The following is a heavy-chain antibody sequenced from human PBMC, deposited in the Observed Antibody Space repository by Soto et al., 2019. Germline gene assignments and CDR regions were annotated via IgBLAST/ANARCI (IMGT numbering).Heavy chain of an antibody. CDR3: ARESEDLTSNFDY. V-gene: IGHV3-21*01. Sequence: VQLVESGGGVVQPGRSLRLSCAASGFTFTRYSMNWVRQAPGKGLEWVSSISSTTNYIYYADSMKGRFTVSRDNAKNSVYLEMNSLSAEDTAVYYCARESEDLTSNFDYWGQGTLVTVSS. CDR2: ISSTTNYI. J-gene: IGHJ4*02. CDR1: GFTFTRYS.